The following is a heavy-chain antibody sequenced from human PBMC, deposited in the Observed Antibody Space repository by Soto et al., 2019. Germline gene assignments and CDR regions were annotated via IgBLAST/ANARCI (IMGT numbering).Heavy chain of an antibody. CDR2: IRGSGGST. CDR1: GFTLSSYA. CDR3: AKAMTIVATIPIDY. D-gene: IGHD5-12*01. Sequence: GGSLRLSCAASGFTLSSYAMSWVRQAPGKGLEWDSAIRGSGGSTYYADSVKGRFTISRDNSKNTLYLQMNSLRAKDTAVYYAAKAMTIVATIPIDYWGQGTLVTVSS. V-gene: IGHV3-23*01. J-gene: IGHJ4*02.